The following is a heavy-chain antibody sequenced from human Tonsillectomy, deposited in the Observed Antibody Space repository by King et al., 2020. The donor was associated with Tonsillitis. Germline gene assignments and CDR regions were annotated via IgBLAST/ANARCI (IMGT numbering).Heavy chain of an antibody. Sequence: VQLVESGAEVKKPGESLKISCKGSGYSFPIYWIGWVRQMPGKGLEAMGIIYPGDSDTSYSPSFQGQVTISADQTISTAYLQWSSLKASDTAMYYCARQVGNGDRYYFDYWGQGTLVTVSS. J-gene: IGHJ4*02. CDR1: GYSFPIYW. V-gene: IGHV5-51*01. CDR2: IYPGDSDT. CDR3: ARQVGNGDRYYFDY. D-gene: IGHD4-17*01.